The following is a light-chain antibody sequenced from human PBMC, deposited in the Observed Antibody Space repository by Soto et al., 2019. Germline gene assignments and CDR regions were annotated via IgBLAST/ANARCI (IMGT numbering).Light chain of an antibody. J-gene: IGKJ1*01. CDR2: GAS. CDR3: QQYGSSPWT. Sequence: EIVLTQSPGTLSLSPGERATLSCRASQSVSSSYLAGYQQKPGQAPRLLIYGASSRATGIPDRFGGSGSGTDFTLTISRLEPEDFAVYYGQQYGSSPWTFGQGTKVEIK. V-gene: IGKV3-20*01. CDR1: QSVSSSY.